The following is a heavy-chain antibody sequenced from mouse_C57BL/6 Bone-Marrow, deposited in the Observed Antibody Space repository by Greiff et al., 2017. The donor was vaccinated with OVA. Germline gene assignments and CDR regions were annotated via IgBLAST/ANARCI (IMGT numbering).Heavy chain of an antibody. CDR1: GYSFTGYY. CDR2: INPSTGGT. V-gene: IGHV1-42*01. D-gene: IGHD2-4*01. Sequence: EVQLQQSGPELVKPGASVKISCKASGYSFTGYYMNWVKQSPEKSLELIGEINPSTGGTTYNQKFKAKATLTVDKSSSTAYMQLKSLTSEDSAVYYCAKDYDRAMDYWGQGTSVTVSS. CDR3: AKDYDRAMDY. J-gene: IGHJ4*01.